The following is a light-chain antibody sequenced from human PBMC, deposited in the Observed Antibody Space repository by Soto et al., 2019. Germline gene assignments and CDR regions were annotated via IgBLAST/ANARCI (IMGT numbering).Light chain of an antibody. V-gene: IGKV2-28*01. CDR2: LGS. CDR1: HSLLHSNGYNY. CDR3: MQALQTPPT. Sequence: LVMTQSPLSLPVTPGEPASISCSSSHSLLHSNGYNYLDWYLQKPGQSPQLLIYLGSNRASGVPDRISGSGSGTDYTLEISRVEAEDVGVYYCMQALQTPPTFGQGTKVDIK. J-gene: IGKJ1*01.